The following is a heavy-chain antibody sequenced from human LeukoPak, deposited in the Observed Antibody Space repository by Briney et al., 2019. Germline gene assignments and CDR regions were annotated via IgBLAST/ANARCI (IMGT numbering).Heavy chain of an antibody. Sequence: GGSLRLSCAASGFTFSDYYMSWIRQAPGKGLEWVSYTSSSSPTMYYADSVKGRFSISRDNAKNSLYLQMNSLRAEDTAMYYCARDYTSGSYYIDYWGQGTLVTVSS. CDR2: TSSSSPTM. CDR3: ARDYTSGSYYIDY. V-gene: IGHV3-11*01. D-gene: IGHD3-10*01. J-gene: IGHJ4*02. CDR1: GFTFSDYY.